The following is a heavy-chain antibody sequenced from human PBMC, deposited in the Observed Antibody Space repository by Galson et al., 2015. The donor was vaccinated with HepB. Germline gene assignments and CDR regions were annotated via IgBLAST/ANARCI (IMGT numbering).Heavy chain of an antibody. D-gene: IGHD7-27*01. CDR3: ARETLQTGETP. Sequence: SVKVSCKASGYDFINYAIHWVRQAPGQRLEWMGWIDTNTGYTKYSRNLEDRVTITRDTSTTTTYMELSGLRSEDTAMYYCARETLQTGETPWGQGTMVTVSS. V-gene: IGHV1-3*04. CDR2: IDTNTGYT. J-gene: IGHJ3*01. CDR1: GYDFINYA.